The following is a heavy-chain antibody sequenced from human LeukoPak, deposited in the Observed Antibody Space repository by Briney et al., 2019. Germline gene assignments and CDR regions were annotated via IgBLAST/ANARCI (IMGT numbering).Heavy chain of an antibody. J-gene: IGHJ4*02. CDR2: ISGSGGST. Sequence: SCKASGGTFSSYSMNWVRQAPGKGLEWVSAISGSGGSTYYADSVKGRFTISRDNSKNTLYLQMNSLRAEDTAVYYCAKEKLWFGESNFDYWGQGTLVTVSS. CDR3: AKEKLWFGESNFDY. V-gene: IGHV3-23*01. CDR1: GGTFSSYS. D-gene: IGHD3-10*01.